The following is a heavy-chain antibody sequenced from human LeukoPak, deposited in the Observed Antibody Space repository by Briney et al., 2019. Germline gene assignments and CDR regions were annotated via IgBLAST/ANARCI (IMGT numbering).Heavy chain of an antibody. V-gene: IGHV1-3*03. D-gene: IGHD4-17*01. J-gene: IGHJ4*02. CDR3: GRDTASTVTAIDY. Sequence: ASVKVSCKASGYTFTSYAMHWVRQAPGQRLEWMGWINAGNGNTKYSQGFQGRVTITRDTSASTAYMELSSLRSEDMAVYYCGRDTASTVTAIDYWGQGTLVTVSS. CDR1: GYTFTSYA. CDR2: INAGNGNT.